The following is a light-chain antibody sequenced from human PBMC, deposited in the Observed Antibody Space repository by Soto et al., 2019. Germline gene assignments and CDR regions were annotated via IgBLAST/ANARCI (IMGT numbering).Light chain of an antibody. J-gene: IGLJ3*02. Sequence: QSALTQPASVSGSPGQSIAISCTGTSSDVGSYNYVSWYQQHPGKAHELMIYEVSNRPSGVSNRFSGSKSGNTASLTISGAQDEDEADYYFSSYTSSSTWVFGGGTKLTVL. CDR3: SSYTSSSTWV. V-gene: IGLV2-14*01. CDR1: SSDVGSYNY. CDR2: EVS.